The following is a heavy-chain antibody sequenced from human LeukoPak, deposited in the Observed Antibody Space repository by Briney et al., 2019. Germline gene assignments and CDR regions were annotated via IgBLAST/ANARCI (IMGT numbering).Heavy chain of an antibody. J-gene: IGHJ3*02. Sequence: GGSLRLSCAASGFTFSDHYMDWVRQIPGKGLEWVGRSRNKANSYTTEYAASVKGRFTISRDDSKNSLYLQMNSLKTEDTAVYYCARATGAFDIWGQGTMVTVSS. CDR1: GFTFSDHY. CDR2: SRNKANSYTT. CDR3: ARATGAFDI. V-gene: IGHV3-72*01. D-gene: IGHD1-14*01.